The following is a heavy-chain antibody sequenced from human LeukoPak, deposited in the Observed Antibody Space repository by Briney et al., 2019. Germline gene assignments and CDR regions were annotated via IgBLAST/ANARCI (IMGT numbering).Heavy chain of an antibody. CDR1: GFTFSSYG. D-gene: IGHD2-15*01. V-gene: IGHV3-30*02. CDR2: IRYDGSNK. Sequence: GGSLRLSCAACGFTFSSYGMLWVRQAPGKGLEWVAFIRYDGSNKYYADSVKGRFTISRDNSKNTLYLQMNSLRAEDTAVYYCAKPGYCSGGSCRYYFDYWGQGTLVTVSS. CDR3: AKPGYCSGGSCRYYFDY. J-gene: IGHJ4*02.